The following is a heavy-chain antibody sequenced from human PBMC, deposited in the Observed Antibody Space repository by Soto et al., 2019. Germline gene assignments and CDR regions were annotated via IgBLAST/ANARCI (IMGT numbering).Heavy chain of an antibody. V-gene: IGHV1-18*01. CDR2: ISAYNGNT. J-gene: IGHJ4*02. CDR1: GYTFTSYG. CDR3: ARGDVVVPAAMDFDY. D-gene: IGHD2-2*01. Sequence: ASVKVSCKASGYTFTSYGISWVLQAPGQGLEWMGWISAYNGNTNYAQKLQGRVTMTTDTSTSTAYMELRSLRSDDTAVYYCARGDVVVPAAMDFDYWGQGTLVTVST.